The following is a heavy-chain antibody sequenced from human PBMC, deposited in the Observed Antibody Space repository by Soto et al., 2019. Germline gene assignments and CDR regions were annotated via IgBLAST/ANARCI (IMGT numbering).Heavy chain of an antibody. CDR1: GFTFSSYS. CDR3: ARGNDYVSPDDAFDI. Sequence: GSLRLSCAASGFTFSSYSMNWVRQAPGKGLEWVSSISSSSSYIYYADSVKGRFTISRDNAKNSLYLQMNSLRAEDTAVYYCARGNDYVSPDDAFDIWGQGTMVTVSS. D-gene: IGHD3-16*01. CDR2: ISSSSSYI. J-gene: IGHJ3*02. V-gene: IGHV3-21*01.